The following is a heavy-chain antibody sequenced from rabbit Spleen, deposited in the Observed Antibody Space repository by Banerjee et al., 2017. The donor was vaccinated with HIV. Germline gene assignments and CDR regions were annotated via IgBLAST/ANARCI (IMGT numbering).Heavy chain of an antibody. J-gene: IGHJ2*01. CDR3: ARNYVNAFDP. CDR2: IDTNDGDT. V-gene: IGHV1S45*01. CDR1: GFTLSSNW. D-gene: IGHD1-1*01. Sequence: QEHLKESGGGLVQPGGSLKLSCKASGFTLSSNWICWVRQAPGKGLEWIACIDTNDGDTDYANWPKGRFTISKTSSTTVTLQMTSLTAADTATYFCARNYVNAFDPWGPGTLVTVS.